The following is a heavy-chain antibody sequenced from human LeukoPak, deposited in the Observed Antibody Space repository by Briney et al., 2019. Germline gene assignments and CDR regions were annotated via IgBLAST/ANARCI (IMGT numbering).Heavy chain of an antibody. V-gene: IGHV4-39*07. CDR2: MYYRGST. CDR1: GGSISSSSYY. CDR3: AREDYYDSSGYYLDC. Sequence: SETLSLTCTVSGGSISSSSYYWGWIRQPPGKGLEWIGSMYYRGSTYHNPSFKSRVTISVDTSKNQFSLKLSSVTAADTAVYYCAREDYYDSSGYYLDCWGQGTLVTVSS. D-gene: IGHD3-22*01. J-gene: IGHJ4*02.